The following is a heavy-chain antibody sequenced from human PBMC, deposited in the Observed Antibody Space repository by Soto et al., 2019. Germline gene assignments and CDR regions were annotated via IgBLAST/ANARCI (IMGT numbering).Heavy chain of an antibody. CDR2: INPASGDT. Sequence: ASVKVSCKASGYTFTAYYMNWVRQAPGRGLEWMGWINPASGDTKYNQKFQGRVTVTRDASISTSYMELSGLTSDDTAVYYCARDRPMDVWGQGTAVTVSS. CDR3: ARDRPMDV. J-gene: IGHJ6*02. CDR1: GYTFTAYY. V-gene: IGHV1-2*02.